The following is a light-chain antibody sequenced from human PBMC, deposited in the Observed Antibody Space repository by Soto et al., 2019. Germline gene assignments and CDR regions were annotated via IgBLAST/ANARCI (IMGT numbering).Light chain of an antibody. Sequence: DIGLTQSPATLSLSPGERATLSCRASQSVSRYLAWYQQKPGQAPRLLIYDAYYRATGIPARFSGSGSGTDFTLTTSSLEPEDFAVYYCXQRSNWHQITXXQGKRLEIK. CDR3: XQRSNWHQIT. CDR1: QSVSRY. CDR2: DAY. J-gene: IGKJ5*01. V-gene: IGKV3-11*01.